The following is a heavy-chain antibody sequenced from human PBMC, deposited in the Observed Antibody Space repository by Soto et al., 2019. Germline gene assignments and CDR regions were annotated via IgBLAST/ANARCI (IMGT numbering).Heavy chain of an antibody. J-gene: IGHJ4*02. Sequence: HQKPGKGLEWMGIIYPGDSDTRYSPSFQGQVTISADKSISTAYLQWSSLKASDTAMYYCARRIDGFTPHLDYWGQGTLV. V-gene: IGHV5-51*07. D-gene: IGHD2-15*01. CDR3: ARRIDGFTPHLDY. CDR2: IYPGDSDT.